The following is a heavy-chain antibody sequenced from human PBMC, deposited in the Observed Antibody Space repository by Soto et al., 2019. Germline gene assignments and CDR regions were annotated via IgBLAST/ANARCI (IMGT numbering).Heavy chain of an antibody. CDR2: ISYDGSNK. J-gene: IGHJ6*02. CDR3: ARAPPRGIAAPGTWGSGMDV. Sequence: GSLRLSCAASGFSFSSYSMHWVRQAPGKGLEWVAVISYDGSNKYYADSVKGRFTITRGSSKNTVSLQMNSLRLEDTAVYYCARAPPRGIAAPGTWGSGMDVWGQGTTVTVSS. D-gene: IGHD6-13*01. CDR1: GFSFSSYS. V-gene: IGHV3-30*04.